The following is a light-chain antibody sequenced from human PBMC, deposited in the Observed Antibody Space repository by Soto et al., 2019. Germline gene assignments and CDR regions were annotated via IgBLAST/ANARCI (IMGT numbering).Light chain of an antibody. J-gene: IGLJ2*01. V-gene: IGLV4-69*01. CDR2: LNSDGSH. CDR3: QTWGTGIQV. CDR1: SGHSSYA. Sequence: LVLTQSPSASASLGASVKLTCTLSSGHSSYAIAWHQQRPEKGPRYLMKLNSDGSHSKGDGIPDRFSGSSSGAERYLTISRLQSEDEADYYCQTWGTGIQVFGGGTKLTVL.